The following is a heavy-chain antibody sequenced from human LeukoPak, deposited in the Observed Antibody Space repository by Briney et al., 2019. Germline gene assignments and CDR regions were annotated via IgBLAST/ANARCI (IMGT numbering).Heavy chain of an antibody. CDR2: IYHSGST. V-gene: IGHV4-4*02. CDR3: AREQGGNYFDY. Sequence: SETLSLTCAVSGVSISSSNWWSWVRQPPGKGLEWIGEIYHSGSTNYNPSLKSRATISVDKSKNQFSLKLSSVTAADTAVYYCAREQGGNYFDYWGQGTLVTVSS. D-gene: IGHD3-16*01. CDR1: GVSISSSNW. J-gene: IGHJ4*02.